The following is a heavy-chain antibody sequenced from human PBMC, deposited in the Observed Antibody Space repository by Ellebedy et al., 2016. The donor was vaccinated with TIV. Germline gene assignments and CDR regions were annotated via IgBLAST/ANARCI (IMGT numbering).Heavy chain of an antibody. J-gene: IGHJ4*02. CDR2: VYPEDSDT. D-gene: IGHD5-12*01. V-gene: IGHV5-51*01. CDR3: ARHSTPYSGYDTDFDF. CDR1: GYSFSHYW. Sequence: KVSCEGSGYSFSHYWIGWVRQMPGKGLEWIGIVYPEDSDTRYSPSFKGQVTISAANYISTAYLQWSSLKASDTATYYCARHSTPYSGYDTDFDFWGQGTLVTVSS.